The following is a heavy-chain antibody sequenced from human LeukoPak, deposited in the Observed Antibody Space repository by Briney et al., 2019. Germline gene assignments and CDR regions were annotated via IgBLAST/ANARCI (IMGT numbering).Heavy chain of an antibody. D-gene: IGHD1-26*01. Sequence: PGGSLRLSCAASGFTFSSYGMHWVRQAPGKGLEWVAVISYDGSNKYYADSVKGRFTISRDNSKNTLYLQMNSLRAEDTAVYYCANQQKGIVGATGSFDYWGQGTLVTVSS. J-gene: IGHJ4*02. CDR1: GFTFSSYG. CDR3: ANQQKGIVGATGSFDY. CDR2: ISYDGSNK. V-gene: IGHV3-30*18.